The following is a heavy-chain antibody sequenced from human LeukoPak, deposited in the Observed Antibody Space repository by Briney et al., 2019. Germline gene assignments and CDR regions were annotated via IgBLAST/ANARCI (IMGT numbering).Heavy chain of an antibody. J-gene: IGHJ5*02. CDR1: GFTFSSYW. CDR2: IKQDGSEK. CDR3: ARDYNWNDVSSLNNWFDP. V-gene: IGHV3-7*01. D-gene: IGHD1-20*01. Sequence: GGSLRLSCAASGFTFSSYWLSWVRQAPGRGLEWVANIKQDGSEKYYVDSVKGRFTISRDNAKNSLYLQMNSLRAEDTAVYYCARDYNWNDVSSLNNWFDPWGQGTLVTVSS.